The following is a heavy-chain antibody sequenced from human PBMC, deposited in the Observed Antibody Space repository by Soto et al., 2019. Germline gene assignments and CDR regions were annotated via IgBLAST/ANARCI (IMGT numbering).Heavy chain of an antibody. CDR3: XXXQYYFDY. CDR1: GFPFTTYG. V-gene: IGHV3-30*03. CDR2: ISYDGTNK. Sequence: QVQLVESGGGVVQPGRSLRLSCAASGFPFTTYGMHWVREGPGKGLEWVAVISYDGTNKYYADSVKGRFTISRDNSKNXXXXXXXXXXXXXXXXYXXXXXQYYFDYRGQGTLVTVSS. J-gene: IGHJ4*02.